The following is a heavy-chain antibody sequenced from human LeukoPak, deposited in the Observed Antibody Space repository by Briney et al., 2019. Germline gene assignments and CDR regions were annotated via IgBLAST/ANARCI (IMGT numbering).Heavy chain of an antibody. CDR2: VNPTSGNA. Sequence: ASVKVSCKASGYTFTSYYMHWVRQAPGQGLEWMGWVNPTSGNAAYGQKFQGRVTLTRDTSIGTAYMEVSGLTSEDTAVYYCARETRGYYYLDVWGAGTTVTVSS. CDR3: ARETRGYYYLDV. J-gene: IGHJ6*03. V-gene: IGHV1-8*02. CDR1: GYTFTSYY.